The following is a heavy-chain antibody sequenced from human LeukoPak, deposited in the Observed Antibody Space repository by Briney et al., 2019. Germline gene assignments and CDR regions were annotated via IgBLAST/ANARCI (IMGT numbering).Heavy chain of an antibody. D-gene: IGHD3-10*01. CDR2: IYYSGST. CDR1: GGSISSYY. Sequence: SETLSLTCTVSGGSISSYYWSWIRQPPGKGLEWIGYIYYSGSTNYNPSLKSRVTISVDTSKNQFPLKLSSVTAADTAVYYCAREASGRGLFDPWGQGTLVTVSS. V-gene: IGHV4-59*01. J-gene: IGHJ5*02. CDR3: AREASGRGLFDP.